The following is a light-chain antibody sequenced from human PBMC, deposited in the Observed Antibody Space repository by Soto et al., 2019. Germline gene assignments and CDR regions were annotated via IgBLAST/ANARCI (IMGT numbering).Light chain of an antibody. Sequence: QSVLTQPASVSGSPGQSITISCTGTSRDVGGYNLVSWYQQHPGKAPKLVIYEASRRPSGVSNRFSGSKSGNTASLTISGLQAEDEADYYCFSYAGSRIRYVFGTGTKVTVL. CDR1: SRDVGGYNL. CDR3: FSYAGSRIRYV. V-gene: IGLV2-23*01. J-gene: IGLJ1*01. CDR2: EAS.